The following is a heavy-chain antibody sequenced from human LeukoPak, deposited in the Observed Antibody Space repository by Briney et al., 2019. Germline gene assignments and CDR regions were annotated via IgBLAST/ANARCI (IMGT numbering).Heavy chain of an antibody. Sequence: SSETLSLTCTVSGGSISSYYWSWIRQPPGKGLEWIGYIYYSGSTNYNPSLKSRVTISVDTSKNQFSMKLSSVTAADTAVYYCARHYSSSWNNWFDPWGQGTLVTVSS. CDR1: GGSISSYY. CDR3: ARHYSSSWNNWFDP. J-gene: IGHJ5*02. D-gene: IGHD6-13*01. CDR2: IYYSGST. V-gene: IGHV4-59*08.